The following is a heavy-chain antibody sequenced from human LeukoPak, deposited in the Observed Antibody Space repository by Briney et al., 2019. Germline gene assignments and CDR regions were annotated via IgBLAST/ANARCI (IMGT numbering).Heavy chain of an antibody. Sequence: ASVKVSCKASGYTFTSYGISWVRQAPGQGLEGMGWISAYNGNTNYAQRLQGRVTMTTDTSTSTAYMELRSLRSDDTAVYYCARALSTVVTPSHGDAFDIWGQGTMVTVSS. D-gene: IGHD4-23*01. J-gene: IGHJ3*02. CDR2: ISAYNGNT. CDR1: GYTFTSYG. CDR3: ARALSTVVTPSHGDAFDI. V-gene: IGHV1-18*01.